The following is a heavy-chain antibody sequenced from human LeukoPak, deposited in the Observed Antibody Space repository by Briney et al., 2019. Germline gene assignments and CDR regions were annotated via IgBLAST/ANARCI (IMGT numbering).Heavy chain of an antibody. Sequence: GGSLRLSCGASGFTFSSYGMHWVRQAPGKGLEWVAFIRYDGSNKYYADSVKGRFTISRDDAKSSLYLQMNSLRVEDTAVYYCAKEVTYGGAAFDVWGQGTTVTVSS. D-gene: IGHD3-10*01. J-gene: IGHJ3*01. CDR2: IRYDGSNK. CDR3: AKEVTYGGAAFDV. V-gene: IGHV3-30*02. CDR1: GFTFSSYG.